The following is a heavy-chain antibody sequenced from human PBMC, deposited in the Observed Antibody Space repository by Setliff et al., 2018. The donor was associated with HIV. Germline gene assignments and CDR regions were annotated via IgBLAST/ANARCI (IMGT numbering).Heavy chain of an antibody. CDR3: ARVSCSSTSCYDYYYYGMDV. CDR2: IYQTGST. D-gene: IGHD2-2*01. Sequence: SETLSLTCEVSGYSISSSFYWGWIRQPPGKGLEWIGSIYQTGSTYYNPSFKSRVTVSLDMSKNQFSLRLASVTAADTAVYYCARVSCSSTSCYDYYYYGMDVWGQGTTVTAP. V-gene: IGHV4-38-2*01. CDR1: GYSISSSFY. J-gene: IGHJ6*02.